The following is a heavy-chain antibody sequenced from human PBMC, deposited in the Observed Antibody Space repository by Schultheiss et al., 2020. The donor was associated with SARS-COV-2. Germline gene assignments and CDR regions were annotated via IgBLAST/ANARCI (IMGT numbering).Heavy chain of an antibody. CDR2: INPSGGST. CDR3: ASRSYYDSSGYYSQEKKTFDI. Sequence: ASVKVSCKASGYTFTSYYMHWVRQAPGQGLEWMGIINPSGGSTSYAQKFQGRVTMTRDTSTSTVYMELSSLRYEDKAVYYCASRSYYDSSGYYSQEKKTFDIWGQGTMVTVSS. V-gene: IGHV1-46*01. D-gene: IGHD3-22*01. CDR1: GYTFTSYY. J-gene: IGHJ3*02.